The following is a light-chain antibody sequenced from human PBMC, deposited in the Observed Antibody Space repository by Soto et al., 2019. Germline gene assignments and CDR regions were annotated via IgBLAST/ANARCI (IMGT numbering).Light chain of an antibody. CDR1: SSDVGSNT. CDR2: SND. J-gene: IGLJ1*01. V-gene: IGLV1-44*01. Sequence: QSVLTQPPSASATPGQRVTISCSGRSSDVGSNTVNWYQQFPGAAPKLLIYSNDQRPSGVPDRFSGSKSGTSASLAISGLQSEDEADYYCAAWDDSLNGRSVFGTGTKV. CDR3: AAWDDSLNGRSV.